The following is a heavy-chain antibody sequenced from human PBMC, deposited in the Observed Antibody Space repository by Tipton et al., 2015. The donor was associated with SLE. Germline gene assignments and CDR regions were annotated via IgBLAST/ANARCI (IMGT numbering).Heavy chain of an antibody. Sequence: LVQSGAEEKVSCKASGDTFTGFDVNWVRQAPGQGLEWMGWISAYNGNTNYAQKLQGRVTMTTDTSTSTAYMELRSLRSDDTAVYYCARDWYYPRWFDPWGQGTLVTVSS. CDR1: GDTFTGFD. D-gene: IGHD2/OR15-2a*01. J-gene: IGHJ5*02. V-gene: IGHV1-18*01. CDR3: ARDWYYPRWFDP. CDR2: ISAYNGNT.